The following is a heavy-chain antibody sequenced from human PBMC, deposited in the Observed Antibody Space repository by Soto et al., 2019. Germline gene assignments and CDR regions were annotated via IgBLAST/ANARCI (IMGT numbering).Heavy chain of an antibody. Sequence: QLQLQESGPGLVKPSETLSLTCTVSGGSISSSSYYWGWIRQPPGKGLEWIGSIYYSGSTYYNPSLKSRVTISVDTSKNQFSLKLSSVTAADTAVYYCASVGGDDYGDDITDYWGQGTLVTVSS. CDR3: ASVGGDDYGDDITDY. D-gene: IGHD4-17*01. CDR2: IYYSGST. CDR1: GGSISSSSYY. V-gene: IGHV4-39*01. J-gene: IGHJ4*02.